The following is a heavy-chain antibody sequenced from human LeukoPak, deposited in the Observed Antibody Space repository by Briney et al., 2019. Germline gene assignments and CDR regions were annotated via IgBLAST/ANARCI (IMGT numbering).Heavy chain of an antibody. V-gene: IGHV4-4*07. CDR2: IYTSGST. D-gene: IGHD6-13*01. J-gene: IGHJ5*02. Sequence: SETLSLTCTVSGGSISSYYWSWIRQPAGKGLEWIGRIYTSGSTNYNPSLKSRVTISVDTSKNQFSLKLSSVTAADTAVYYCARTYSSSWYRVLPFDPWGQGTLVTVSS. CDR1: GGSISSYY. CDR3: ARTYSSSWYRVLPFDP.